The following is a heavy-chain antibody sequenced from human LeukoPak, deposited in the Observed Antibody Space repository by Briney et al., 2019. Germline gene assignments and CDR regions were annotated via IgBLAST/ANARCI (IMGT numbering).Heavy chain of an antibody. V-gene: IGHV1-69*13. CDR3: ARAGDYCSSTSCYTNYYYYMDV. D-gene: IGHD2-2*02. Sequence: ASVKVSCNASGGTFSSYAISWVRQAPGQGLEWMGGIIPIFGTANYAQKFQGRVTITADESTSTAYMELSSLRSEDTAVYYCARAGDYCSSTSCYTNYYYYMDVWGKGTTVTVSS. CDR2: IIPIFGTA. J-gene: IGHJ6*03. CDR1: GGTFSSYA.